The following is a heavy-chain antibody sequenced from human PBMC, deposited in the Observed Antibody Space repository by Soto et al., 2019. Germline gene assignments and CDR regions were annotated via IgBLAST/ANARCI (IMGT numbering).Heavy chain of an antibody. Sequence: QVQLVQSGAEVKKPGASVKVSCKASGYTLTGYYMHWVRQAPGQGLEWMGWINPNSGGTNYAQKFQGWVTMTRDTSISTAYMELSRLRSDDTAVYYCARGPRCTNGVCYYNWFDPWGQGTLVTVSS. CDR3: ARGPRCTNGVCYYNWFDP. D-gene: IGHD2-8*01. V-gene: IGHV1-2*04. CDR1: GYTLTGYY. J-gene: IGHJ5*02. CDR2: INPNSGGT.